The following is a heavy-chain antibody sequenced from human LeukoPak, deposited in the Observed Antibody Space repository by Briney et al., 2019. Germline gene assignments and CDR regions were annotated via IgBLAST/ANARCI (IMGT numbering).Heavy chain of an antibody. D-gene: IGHD5-12*01. CDR2: ISGSGGST. J-gene: IGHJ4*02. Sequence: GGSLRLSCAASGFTFSNYAMSWVRQAPGKGLEWVSAISGSGGSTYYADSVKGRFTISRDNSKNTLYLQMNSLRAEDTAVYYCAKDLRVDIVATLDYWGQGTLVTVSS. CDR3: AKDLRVDIVATLDY. CDR1: GFTFSNYA. V-gene: IGHV3-23*01.